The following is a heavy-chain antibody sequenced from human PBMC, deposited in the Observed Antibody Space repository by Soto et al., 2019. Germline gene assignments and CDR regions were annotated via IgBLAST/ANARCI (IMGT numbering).Heavy chain of an antibody. V-gene: IGHV4-39*01. CDR2: IYYSGST. J-gene: IGHJ4*02. D-gene: IGHD4-4*01. CDR1: GGSISSSSYY. CDR3: ASRRLHRDY. Sequence: SETLSLTCTVSGGSISSSSYYWGWIRQPPGKGLEWIGSIYYSGSTYYNPSLKSRVTISVDTSKNQFSLKLSSVTAADTAVYYCASRRLHRDYWGQGTLVTVSS.